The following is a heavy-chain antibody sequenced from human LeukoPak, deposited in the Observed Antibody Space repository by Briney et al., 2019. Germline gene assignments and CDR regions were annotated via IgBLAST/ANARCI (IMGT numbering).Heavy chain of an antibody. Sequence: SGPTLVNPTQTLTLTCTFSGFSLRTSGVGVGWICQPPGKALEWLALIYWNDDKRYSPSLRSRLTISKDTSKNQVVLTMTNMDPVDTATYYCAGSSYYFSHWGQGTLVTVSS. D-gene: IGHD3-22*01. V-gene: IGHV2-5*01. CDR1: GFSLRTSGVG. J-gene: IGHJ4*02. CDR2: IYWNDDK. CDR3: AGSSYYFSH.